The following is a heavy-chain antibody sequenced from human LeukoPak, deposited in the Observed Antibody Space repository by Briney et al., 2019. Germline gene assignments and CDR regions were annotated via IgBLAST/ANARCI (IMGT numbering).Heavy chain of an antibody. J-gene: IGHJ4*02. V-gene: IGHV3-30*18. CDR2: ISYDGSNK. CDR3: AKDIYDILTGIDY. D-gene: IGHD3-9*01. CDR1: GFTFSSYG. Sequence: PGGSLRLSCAASGFTFSSYGMHWVRQAPGKGLEWVAVISYDGSNKYYADSVKGRFTISRDNSKNTLYLQMNSLRAEDTAVYYCAKDIYDILTGIDYWGQGTLVTVSS.